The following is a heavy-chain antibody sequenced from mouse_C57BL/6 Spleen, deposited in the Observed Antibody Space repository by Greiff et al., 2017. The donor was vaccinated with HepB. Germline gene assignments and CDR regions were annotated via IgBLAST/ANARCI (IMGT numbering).Heavy chain of an antibody. J-gene: IGHJ4*01. CDR2: INPSNGGT. D-gene: IGHD2-2*01. CDR3: ARRGIYGYDVPYAMDD. Sequence: QVQLQQPGTELVKPGASVKLSCKASGYTFTSYWMHWVKQRPGQGLEWIGNINPSNGGTNYNEKFKSKATLTVDKSSSTAYMQLSSLTSEDSAVYYCARRGIYGYDVPYAMDDWGQGTSVTVSS. CDR1: GYTFTSYW. V-gene: IGHV1-53*01.